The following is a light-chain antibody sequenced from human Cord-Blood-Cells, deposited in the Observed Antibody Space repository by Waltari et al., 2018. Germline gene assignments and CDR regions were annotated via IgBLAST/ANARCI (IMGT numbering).Light chain of an antibody. V-gene: IGKV3-15*01. Sequence: ELVMTQSPATLSVSPGERATLSCRASQSVSSNLAWYPQKPGQAPRLLIYGASTRATGIPARFSGSGSGTEFTLTISSLQSEDFAVYYCQQYNNWPPFTFGPGTKVDIK. CDR1: QSVSSN. CDR2: GAS. J-gene: IGKJ3*01. CDR3: QQYNNWPPFT.